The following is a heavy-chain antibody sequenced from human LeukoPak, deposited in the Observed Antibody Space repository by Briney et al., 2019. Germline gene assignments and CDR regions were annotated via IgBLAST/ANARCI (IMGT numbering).Heavy chain of an antibody. CDR2: INPNTGGT. V-gene: IGHV1-2*02. D-gene: IGHD4-17*01. J-gene: IGHJ4*02. CDR1: GYTFTGHF. CDR3: ARGFDSGDFALEF. Sequence: GASVKVSCKTSGYTFTGHFMHWVRQAPGQGPEWTGLINPNTGGTKYAQNFQGRVTLTRDTSITTVYMELSRLRSDDTATYYCARGFDSGDFALEFWGQGTLVTVSA.